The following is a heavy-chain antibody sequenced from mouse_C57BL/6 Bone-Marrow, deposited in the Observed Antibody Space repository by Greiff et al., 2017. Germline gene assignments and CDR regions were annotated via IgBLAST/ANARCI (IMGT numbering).Heavy chain of an antibody. CDR3: AREFAY. J-gene: IGHJ3*01. V-gene: IGHV1-52*01. Sequence: VQLQQPGAELVRPGSSVKLSCKASGYTFTSYWMHWVKQRPIQGLEWIGNIDPSDSETHYNQKFKDKATLTVDKPSSTAYMQRSSLAFGDFAVYYCAREFAYWGQGTLVTVSA. CDR2: IDPSDSET. CDR1: GYTFTSYW.